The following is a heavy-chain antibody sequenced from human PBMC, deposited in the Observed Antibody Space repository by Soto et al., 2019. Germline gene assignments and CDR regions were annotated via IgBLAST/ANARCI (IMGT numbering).Heavy chain of an antibody. CDR3: VKVSYSSLSTLGSTFDV. V-gene: IGHV3-9*01. CDR1: GFTFDDYA. Sequence: QLVESGGGLVQPGRSLRLSCAASGFTFDDYAMHWVRQAPGKGLEWVSGISWSGDNMAYADSVKGRFITSRENVKKSLHPHKNSIGVEDKALYHCVKVSYSSLSTLGSTFDVWGHGTMVTVS. D-gene: IGHD2-2*01. CDR2: ISWSGDNM. J-gene: IGHJ3*01.